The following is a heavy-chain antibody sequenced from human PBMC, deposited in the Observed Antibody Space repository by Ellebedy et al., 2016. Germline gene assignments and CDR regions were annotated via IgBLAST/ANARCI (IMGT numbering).Heavy chain of an antibody. CDR1: GYTFTSYG. CDR2: ISAYNGNT. V-gene: IGHV1-18*01. Sequence: ASVKVSCKASGYTFTSYGISWVRQAPGQGLEWMGWISAYNGNTNYAQKLQGRVTMTTDTSTSTAYMELRSQRSDDTAVYYCARDSRVTFGGLIVYFDFWGQGTLVTVSS. CDR3: ARDSRVTFGGLIVYFDF. J-gene: IGHJ4*02. D-gene: IGHD3-16*02.